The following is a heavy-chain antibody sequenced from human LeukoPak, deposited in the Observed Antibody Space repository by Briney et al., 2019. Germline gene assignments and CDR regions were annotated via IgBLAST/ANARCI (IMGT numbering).Heavy chain of an antibody. J-gene: IGHJ3*02. D-gene: IGHD4-17*01. V-gene: IGHV4-59*08. CDR3: ARHTGYGDYVVFDI. CDR2: VYYGGIT. CDR1: GGSISTYY. Sequence: SETLSLTCTVSGGSISTYYWSWIRQPPGKGLEWIGYVYYGGITHYNPSLKSRVTISVDTSKNQFSLRLSSVTAADTAVYYCARHTGYGDYVVFDIWGQGTMVTVSS.